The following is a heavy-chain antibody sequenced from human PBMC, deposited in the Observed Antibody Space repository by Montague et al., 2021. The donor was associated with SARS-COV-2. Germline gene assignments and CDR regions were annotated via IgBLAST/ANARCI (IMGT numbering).Heavy chain of an antibody. CDR1: FGSISTYY. D-gene: IGHD2-21*01. CDR3: AGDDAWSYCGDECYRGWFDS. CDR2: IFYNGST. J-gene: IGHJ5*01. V-gene: IGHV4-59*01. Sequence: SETLSLTCTVSFGSISTYYWSWIRQPPGKGLEWIGFIFYNGSTKYNPSLKRRVSISLDTSKNQFSLKLSSVTAADTAVYYCAGDDAWSYCGDECYRGWFDSWGQGTLVTVSS.